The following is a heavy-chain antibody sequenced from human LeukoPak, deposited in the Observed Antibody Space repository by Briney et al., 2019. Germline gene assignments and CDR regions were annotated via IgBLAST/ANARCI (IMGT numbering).Heavy chain of an antibody. CDR1: GLTFSNYA. D-gene: IGHD1-26*01. CDR2: ISYDGSNK. V-gene: IGHV3-30-3*01. J-gene: IGHJ4*02. CDR3: ARDSGSFPTGLDY. Sequence: GGSLRLSCAASGLTFSNYAIHWVGQNAGKELERVAVISYDGSNKYYADSVKGRFTISRDNSKNTLYLQMNSLRAEDTAVYYCARDSGSFPTGLDYWGQGTLVTVSS.